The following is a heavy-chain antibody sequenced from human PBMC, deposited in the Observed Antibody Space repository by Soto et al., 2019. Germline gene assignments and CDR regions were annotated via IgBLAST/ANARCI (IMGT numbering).Heavy chain of an antibody. CDR3: ARFTPERYYDILTGYYNDY. CDR1: GGPISSYY. CDR2: IYYSGST. D-gene: IGHD3-9*01. J-gene: IGHJ4*02. V-gene: IGHV4-59*12. Sequence: SETLSLTCTVSGGPISSYYWSWIRQPPGKGLEWIGYIYYSGSTNYNPSLKSRVTISVDTSKNQFSLKLSSVTAADTAVYYCARFTPERYYDILTGYYNDYWGQGTLVTVSS.